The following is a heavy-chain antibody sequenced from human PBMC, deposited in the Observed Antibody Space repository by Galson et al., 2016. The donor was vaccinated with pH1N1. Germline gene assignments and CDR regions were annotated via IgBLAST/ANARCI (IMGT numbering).Heavy chain of an antibody. D-gene: IGHD6-19*01. CDR3: ASYSSGWYDSFDY. Sequence: SLRLSCAASGFTFSSYWMSWVRQAPGKGLEWVANIKQDGSEKYYVDSVKGRFTISRDNAKNSLYLQMNSLRAEETAVYYCASYSSGWYDSFDYWGQGTLVTVSS. J-gene: IGHJ4*02. CDR1: GFTFSSYW. V-gene: IGHV3-7*01. CDR2: IKQDGSEK.